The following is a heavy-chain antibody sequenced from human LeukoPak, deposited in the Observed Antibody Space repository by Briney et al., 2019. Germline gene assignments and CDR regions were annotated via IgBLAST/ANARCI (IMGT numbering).Heavy chain of an antibody. CDR1: GFTFSSYW. Sequence: PGGSPRLSCAASGFTFSSYWMSWVRQAPGKGLEWVANIKQDGSEKYYVDSVKGRFTISRDNAKNSLYLQMNSLRAEDTAVYYCARDPIVVVPAAKRTNYYYYGMDVWGQGTTVTVSS. CDR3: ARDPIVVVPAAKRTNYYYYGMDV. J-gene: IGHJ6*02. V-gene: IGHV3-7*03. CDR2: IKQDGSEK. D-gene: IGHD2-2*01.